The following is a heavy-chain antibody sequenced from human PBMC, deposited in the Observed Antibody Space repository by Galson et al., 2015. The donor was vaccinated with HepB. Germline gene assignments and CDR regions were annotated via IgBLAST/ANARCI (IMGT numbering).Heavy chain of an antibody. CDR2: ISSSSSTI. D-gene: IGHD3-10*01. J-gene: IGHJ6*02. CDR3: ARDMVPISPLLWFGDFWEPPCTTADV. CDR1: GFTFSSYS. V-gene: IGHV3-48*01. Sequence: SLRLSCAASGFTFSSYSMNWVRQAPGKGLEWVSYISSSSSTIYYADSVKGRFTISRDNAKNSLYLQMNSLRAEDTAVYYCARDMVPISPLLWFGDFWEPPCTTADVWGQGTTVTVSS.